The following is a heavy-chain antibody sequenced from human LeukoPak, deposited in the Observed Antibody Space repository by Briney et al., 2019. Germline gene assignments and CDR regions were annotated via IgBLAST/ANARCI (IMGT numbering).Heavy chain of an antibody. J-gene: IGHJ6*02. D-gene: IGHD2-15*01. CDR2: IFYSGST. Sequence: SETLSLTCTVSGGSISSRTYYWGWIRQPPGKGLEWIGSIFYSGSTYYNPSLKSRVTLSVDTSKNQFSLKLSSVTAADTAVYYCARHSPQVDPYYYYGLDVWGQGTTVTVSS. V-gene: IGHV4-39*01. CDR1: GGSISSRTYY. CDR3: ARHSPQVDPYYYYGLDV.